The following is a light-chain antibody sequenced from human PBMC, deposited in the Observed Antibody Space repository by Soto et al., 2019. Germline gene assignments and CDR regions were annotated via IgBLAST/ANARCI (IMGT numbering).Light chain of an antibody. CDR1: QSISSY. CDR2: SAS. V-gene: IGKV1-39*01. J-gene: IGKJ2*01. Sequence: DIQMTQSPSSLSASVGDRVTITCRASQSISSYLNWYQQKPGKAPKLLIYSASTLQSGVPSRFSGSGSGTDFTLTISSLQPEEFATYYCQQTYNTPTFGRGTKLEI. CDR3: QQTYNTPT.